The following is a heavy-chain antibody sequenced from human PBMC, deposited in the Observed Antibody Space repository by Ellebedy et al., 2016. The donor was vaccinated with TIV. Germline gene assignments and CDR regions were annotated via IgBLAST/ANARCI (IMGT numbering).Heavy chain of an antibody. Sequence: GESLKISCQVSGYSFTRDWIGWVRQIPGKGLEWMGIIYAADSDVRYSPSVRGQVTISADKSINTVYLQWSSLKASDTAIYYCARQNYGRSSTYWYFDVWGRGTHVTVSS. CDR3: ARQNYGRSSTYWYFDV. CDR1: GYSFTRDW. D-gene: IGHD4-23*01. CDR2: IYAADSDV. J-gene: IGHJ2*01. V-gene: IGHV5-51*01.